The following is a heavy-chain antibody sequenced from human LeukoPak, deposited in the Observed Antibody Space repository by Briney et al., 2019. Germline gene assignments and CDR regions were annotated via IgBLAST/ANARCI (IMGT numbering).Heavy chain of an antibody. D-gene: IGHD6-19*01. V-gene: IGHV3-30*03. Sequence: LRLSCAVSGFSXGNYGMHWVRQAPDKGLEWVAMISHDGGVKYYGDSVKGRLTISRDNSENTLLLQMNSLRVEDTAVYYCARDWGISGWYNCFDPWGQGPLVTVSS. CDR1: GFSXGNYG. CDR2: ISHDGGVK. CDR3: ARDWGISGWYNCFDP. J-gene: IGHJ5*02.